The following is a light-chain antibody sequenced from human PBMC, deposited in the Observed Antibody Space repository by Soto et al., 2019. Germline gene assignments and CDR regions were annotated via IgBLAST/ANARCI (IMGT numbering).Light chain of an antibody. J-gene: IGKJ2*01. CDR1: QSLAYSDGNTY. CDR2: KVS. V-gene: IGKV2-30*01. Sequence: DVVMTQSPLSLPVTLGQPASISCRSSQSLAYSDGNTYLNWFQQRPGQSPRRLIYKVSNRDSGGPXRXIGSGSGTDFTLKISRVEADDVGVYYCMQGTHWPPYTFGQGTKLEIK. CDR3: MQGTHWPPYT.